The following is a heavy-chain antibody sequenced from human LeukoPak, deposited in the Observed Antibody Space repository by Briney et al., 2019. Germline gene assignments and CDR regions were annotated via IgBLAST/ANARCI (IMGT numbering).Heavy chain of an antibody. CDR1: GYTFTSYD. CDR3: ARGFSPGIAAAGTDYYYYYMDV. D-gene: IGHD6-13*01. CDR2: MNPNSGNT. J-gene: IGHJ6*03. V-gene: IGHV1-8*03. Sequence: SVKVSCKASGYTFTSYDINWVRQATGQGLEWMGWMNPNSGNTGYAQKFQGRVTITRNTSISTAYMELSSLRSEDTAVYYCARGFSPGIAAAGTDYYYYYMDVWGKGTTVTVSS.